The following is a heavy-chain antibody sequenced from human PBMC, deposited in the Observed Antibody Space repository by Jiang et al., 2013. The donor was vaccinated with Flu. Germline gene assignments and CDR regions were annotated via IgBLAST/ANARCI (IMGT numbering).Heavy chain of an antibody. CDR1: NGSMNTYS. CDR3: ARGRIRQSYYGLDV. J-gene: IGHJ6*02. V-gene: IGHV4-4*07. Sequence: TCTVSNGSMNTYSWTWVRQPAVRDWSGLGVSTISGRTTYNPSFKSRISMSVDTTISQFSLQLRSVSAADTAVYYCARGRIRQSYYGLDVWGQGTTVAVSS. CDR2: STISGRT.